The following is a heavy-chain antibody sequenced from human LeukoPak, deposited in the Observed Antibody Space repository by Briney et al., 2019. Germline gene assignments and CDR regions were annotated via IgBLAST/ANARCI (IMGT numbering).Heavy chain of an antibody. CDR2: INPNSGGT. Sequence: GASAKVSCKASGYTFTGYYMHWVRQAPGQGLEWMGWINPNSGGTNYAQKFQGRVTMTRDTSISTAYMELSRLRSDDTAVYYCARDAHYYDSSGHFDYWGQGTLVTVSS. D-gene: IGHD3-22*01. V-gene: IGHV1-2*02. CDR3: ARDAHYYDSSGHFDY. CDR1: GYTFTGYY. J-gene: IGHJ4*02.